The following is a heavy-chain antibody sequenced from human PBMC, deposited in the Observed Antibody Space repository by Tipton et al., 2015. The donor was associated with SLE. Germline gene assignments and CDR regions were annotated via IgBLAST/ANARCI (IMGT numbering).Heavy chain of an antibody. CDR3: TRDRGGTGWPEYYFDY. V-gene: IGHV4-59*01. Sequence: TLSLTCTVSGGSINSYYWSWIRQPPGEGLEWIGYIFYAGSTNYNPSLRSRVTISVDTSKNQFSLKLSSVTAADTAVYYCTRDRGGTGWPEYYFDYWGQGALVTVSS. J-gene: IGHJ4*02. CDR2: IFYAGST. D-gene: IGHD6-19*01. CDR1: GGSINSYY.